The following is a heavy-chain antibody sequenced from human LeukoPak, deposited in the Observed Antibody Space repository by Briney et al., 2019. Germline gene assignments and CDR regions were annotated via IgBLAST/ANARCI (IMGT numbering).Heavy chain of an antibody. Sequence: SQTLSLTCAISGDSVSNNFGAWNWIRQSPSGGLEWVGRTYFKSRWFYDYAMSVQGRMTITPDTSKNQFSLHLNSVTPEDAAVYYCARSHSGGTTAFDYRGRGSLVTVSS. CDR1: GDSVSNNFGA. V-gene: IGHV6-1*01. CDR2: TYFKSRWFY. CDR3: ARSHSGGTTAFDY. D-gene: IGHD6-19*01. J-gene: IGHJ4*02.